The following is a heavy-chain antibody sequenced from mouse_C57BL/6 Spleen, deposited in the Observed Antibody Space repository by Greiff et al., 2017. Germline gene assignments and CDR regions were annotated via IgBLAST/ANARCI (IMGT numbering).Heavy chain of an antibody. CDR1: GYTFTDYY. CDR2: IYPGSGNT. J-gene: IGHJ2*01. Sequence: QVQLQQSGAELVRPGASVKLSCKASGYTFTDYYINWVKQRPGQGLEWIARIYPGSGNTYYNEKFKGKATLTAEKSSSTAYMQLSSLTSEDSAVYFCARSGNYEDFDYWGQGTTLTVSS. V-gene: IGHV1-76*01. D-gene: IGHD2-1*01. CDR3: ARSGNYEDFDY.